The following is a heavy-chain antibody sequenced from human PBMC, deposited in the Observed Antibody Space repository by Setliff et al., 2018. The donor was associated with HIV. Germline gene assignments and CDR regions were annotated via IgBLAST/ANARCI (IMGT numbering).Heavy chain of an antibody. J-gene: IGHJ4*02. CDR2: VYASGST. CDR1: GGSISDYY. D-gene: IGHD6-25*01. CDR3: AASSGWQRGDY. Sequence: PSETLSLTCTVSGGSISDYYWGWIRQPAGKGLEWIGRVYASGSTNYSPSLKSRVTMSVDTSNNQFSLKLSSVTAADTAVYYCAASSGWQRGDYWGQGILVTVSS. V-gene: IGHV4-4*07.